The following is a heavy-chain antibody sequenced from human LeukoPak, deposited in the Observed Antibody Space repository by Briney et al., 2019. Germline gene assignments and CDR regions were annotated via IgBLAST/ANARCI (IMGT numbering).Heavy chain of an antibody. CDR2: ISGSGGST. CDR1: GFTFSSYG. D-gene: IGHD3-22*01. Sequence: GGSLRLSCAASGFTFSSYGMSWVRQAPGKGLEWVSAISGSGGSTYYADSVKGRFTISRDNSKNTLYLQMNSLRAEDTAVYYCAKDGPGYYDSSGYYFLAAHFDYWGQGTLVTVSS. V-gene: IGHV3-23*01. CDR3: AKDGPGYYDSSGYYFLAAHFDY. J-gene: IGHJ4*02.